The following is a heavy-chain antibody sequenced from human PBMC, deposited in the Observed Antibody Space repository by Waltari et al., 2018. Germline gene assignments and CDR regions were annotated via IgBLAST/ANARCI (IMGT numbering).Heavy chain of an antibody. CDR1: GLTFSIFA. J-gene: IGHJ4*02. Sequence: QLLESGGGLVQPGGSLRLSCSDSGLTFSIFAMSWVRQAPGKGLGWVSGISNSGGYTYYTDSVKGRFTISRDNSKKTLYLQMNSLRVEDTAVYYCAKDHGVAYWGQGTLVTVSS. V-gene: IGHV3-23*01. D-gene: IGHD3-16*01. CDR2: ISNSGGYT. CDR3: AKDHGVAY.